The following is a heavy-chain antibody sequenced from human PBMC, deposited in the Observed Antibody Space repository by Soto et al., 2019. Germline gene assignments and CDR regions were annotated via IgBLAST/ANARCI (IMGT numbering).Heavy chain of an antibody. CDR2: IIPIFGTA. J-gene: IGHJ4*02. Sequence: ASVKVSCKASGGTFSSYAISWVRQAPGQGLEWMGGIIPIFGTANYAQKFQGRVTITADESTSTAYMELSSLRSEDTAVYYCASTRSHSYGTAPIDYWGQGTLVTVSS. CDR1: GGTFSSYA. D-gene: IGHD5-18*01. V-gene: IGHV1-69*13. CDR3: ASTRSHSYGTAPIDY.